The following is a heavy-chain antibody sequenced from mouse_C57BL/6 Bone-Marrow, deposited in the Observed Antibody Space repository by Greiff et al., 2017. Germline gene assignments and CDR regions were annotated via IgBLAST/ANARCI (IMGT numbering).Heavy chain of an antibody. D-gene: IGHD1-1*01. V-gene: IGHV1-42*01. CDR1: GYSFTGYY. Sequence: EVQLQQSGPELVKPGASVKISCKASGYSFTGYYMNWVKQSPEKSLEWIGEINPSTGGTTYNQKFKAKATLTVDKSSSTAYMQLKRLKSEDSAVYYAAYTGASSVPHWYFDDWGTGTTVTVSS. J-gene: IGHJ1*03. CDR2: INPSTGGT. CDR3: AYTGASSVPHWYFDD.